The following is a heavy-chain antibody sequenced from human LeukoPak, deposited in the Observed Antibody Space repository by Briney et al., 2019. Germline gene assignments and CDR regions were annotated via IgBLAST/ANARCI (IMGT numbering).Heavy chain of an antibody. V-gene: IGHV3-23*01. J-gene: IGHJ3*02. CDR1: GFTFSGYA. CDR3: AKSFDTSGRRAFDI. D-gene: IGHD3-22*01. CDR2: ISVDGSHT. Sequence: GGSLRLSCAASGFTFSGYAMSWARQAPGKGLEWVSAISVDGSHTYYADSVKGRFTTSRDNSRNTLSLQMSSLRAEDAAVYYCAKSFDTSGRRAFDIWGQGTMVTVSS.